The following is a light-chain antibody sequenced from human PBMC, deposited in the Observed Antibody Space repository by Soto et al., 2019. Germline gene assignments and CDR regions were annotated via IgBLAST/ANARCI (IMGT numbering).Light chain of an antibody. CDR1: ERINTY. CDR2: AAS. J-gene: IGKJ2*01. CDR3: QQYNSYSPDT. V-gene: IGKV1-5*01. Sequence: DIQMTQSPSSVSASVGDRVTITCRASERINTYLAWYQQQPGKAPKLLIYAASSLESGVPSRFSGSGSGTEFTLTISSLQPDDFATYYCQQYNSYSPDTFGQGTKLEI.